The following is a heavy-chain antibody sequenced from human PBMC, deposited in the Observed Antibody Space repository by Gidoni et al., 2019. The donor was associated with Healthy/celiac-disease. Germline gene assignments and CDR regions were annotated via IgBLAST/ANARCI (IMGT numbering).Heavy chain of an antibody. CDR2: ISSSSSYI. CDR1: GFTCSSYS. V-gene: IGHV3-21*01. D-gene: IGHD6-19*01. J-gene: IGHJ4*02. CDR3: ARDGLSGYFDY. Sequence: EVQLVESGGGLVKPGWSLRLSCAAAGFTCSSYSMNWVRQAPGKGLEWVSSISSSSSYIYYADSVKGRFTISRDNAKNSLYLQMNSLRAEDTAVYYCARDGLSGYFDYWGQGTLVTVSS.